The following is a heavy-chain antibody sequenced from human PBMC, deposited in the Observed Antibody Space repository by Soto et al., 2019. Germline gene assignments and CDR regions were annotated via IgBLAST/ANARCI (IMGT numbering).Heavy chain of an antibody. Sequence: GASVKVSCKASGYTFTSYGISWVRQAPGQGLEWMGWISAYNGNTNYAQKLQGRVTMTTDTSTSTAYMELRSLRSDDTAVYYCARDGRCSGGSCYFRYSWCDPWGQGTLVTVSS. CDR1: GYTFTSYG. D-gene: IGHD2-15*01. V-gene: IGHV1-18*01. CDR3: ARDGRCSGGSCYFRYSWCDP. J-gene: IGHJ5*02. CDR2: ISAYNGNT.